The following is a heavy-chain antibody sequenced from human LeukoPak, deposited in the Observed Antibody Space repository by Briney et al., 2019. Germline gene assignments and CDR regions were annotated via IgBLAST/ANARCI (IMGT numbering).Heavy chain of an antibody. J-gene: IGHJ4*02. D-gene: IGHD2-2*01. V-gene: IGHV1-69*13. CDR2: IIPIFGTA. CDR1: GGTFSSYA. CDR3: ARGHCSSTSCPFDY. Sequence: AASVKVSCKACGGTFSSYAISWVRQAPGQGLEWMGGIIPIFGTANYAQKFQGRVTITADESTSTAYMELSSLRSEDTAVHYCARGHCSSTSCPFDYWGQGTLVTVSS.